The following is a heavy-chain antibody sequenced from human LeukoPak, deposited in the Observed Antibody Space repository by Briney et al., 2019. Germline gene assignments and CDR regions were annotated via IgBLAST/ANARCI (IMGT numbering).Heavy chain of an antibody. CDR1: GFTFSSSW. Sequence: PGGSLRLSCVTSGFTFSSSWMHWVRQAPGKGLVWVSRINSDGSDISYADSVKGRFTISRDNAKNTLYLQMNSLRAEDTALYYCATTMGSGWSRPIDYWGQGIPVTVSS. CDR2: INSDGSDI. V-gene: IGHV3-74*01. D-gene: IGHD6-19*01. J-gene: IGHJ4*02. CDR3: ATTMGSGWSRPIDY.